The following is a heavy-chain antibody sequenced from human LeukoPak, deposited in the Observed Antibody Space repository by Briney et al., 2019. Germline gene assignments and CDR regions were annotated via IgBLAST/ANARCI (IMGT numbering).Heavy chain of an antibody. CDR3: ARVWFGYFFQ. Sequence: GGSLRLSCAASGFTFSSYWMTWVRQAPGKGLEWVSVIYSGGSTYYADSVEGRFTISRDNSNNTVFLQMNSVRVEDTAVYYCARVWFGYFFQWGQGALVTVSS. J-gene: IGHJ4*02. CDR1: GFTFSSYW. V-gene: IGHV3-66*01. D-gene: IGHD3-10*01. CDR2: IYSGGST.